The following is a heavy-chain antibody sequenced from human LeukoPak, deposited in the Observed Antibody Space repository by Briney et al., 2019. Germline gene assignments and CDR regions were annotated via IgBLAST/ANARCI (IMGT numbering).Heavy chain of an antibody. CDR3: ARGSGSYPTNFDY. Sequence: SVKVSCKASGGTFSSYAISWVRQAPGQGLEWMGRIIPIFGTANYAQKFQGRVTITTDESTSTAYMELSSLRSEDTAVYYCARGSGSYPTNFDYWGQGTLVTVSS. J-gene: IGHJ4*02. D-gene: IGHD1-26*01. CDR1: GGTFSSYA. V-gene: IGHV1-69*05. CDR2: IIPIFGTA.